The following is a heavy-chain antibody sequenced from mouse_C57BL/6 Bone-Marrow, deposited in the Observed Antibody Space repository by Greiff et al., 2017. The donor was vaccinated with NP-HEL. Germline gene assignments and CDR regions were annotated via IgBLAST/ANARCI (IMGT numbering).Heavy chain of an antibody. CDR2: IYPRSGNT. Sequence: VKLQQSGAELARPGASVKLSCKASGYTFTSYGISWVKQITGQGLEWIGEIYPRSGNTYYNEKFKGKATLTADKSSSTAYMELRSLTSEDSAVYFCARSGYSNYPFAYWGQGTLVTVSA. CDR1: GYTFTSYG. CDR3: ARSGYSNYPFAY. J-gene: IGHJ3*01. D-gene: IGHD2-5*01. V-gene: IGHV1-81*01.